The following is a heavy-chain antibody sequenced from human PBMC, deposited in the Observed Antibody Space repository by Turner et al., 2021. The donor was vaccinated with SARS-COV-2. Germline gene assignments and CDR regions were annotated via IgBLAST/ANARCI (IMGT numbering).Heavy chain of an antibody. Sequence: QVQLVQSGAEWKKPGASVKFSCKPSGSTFSGYYMHWVRQAPGQGLEWMGWINPTSGGTNYAQKFQGRVTMTSDTSISTAYMELSRLRSDDTAVYYCARGPRGYDFWSGYPNWFDPWGQGTLVTVSS. D-gene: IGHD3-3*01. CDR1: GSTFSGYY. J-gene: IGHJ5*02. CDR3: ARGPRGYDFWSGYPNWFDP. CDR2: INPTSGGT. V-gene: IGHV1-2*02.